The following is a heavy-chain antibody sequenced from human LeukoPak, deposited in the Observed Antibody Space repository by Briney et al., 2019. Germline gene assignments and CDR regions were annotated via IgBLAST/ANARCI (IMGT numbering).Heavy chain of an antibody. CDR2: IKSKGDGGTT. V-gene: IGHV3-15*01. CDR3: TARQWELRD. Sequence: GGSLRLSCSASGFTFTNAWMSWVRQAPGKGLEWIGRIKSKGDGGTTDYAAPVKGTFTISRDDSKNTLYLQMTSLKTEDTAVYYCTARQWELRDWGQGALVTVSS. J-gene: IGHJ4*02. D-gene: IGHD1-26*01. CDR1: GFTFTNAW.